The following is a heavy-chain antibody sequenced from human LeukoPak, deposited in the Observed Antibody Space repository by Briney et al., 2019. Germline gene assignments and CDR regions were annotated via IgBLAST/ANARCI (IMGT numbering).Heavy chain of an antibody. Sequence: EASVKVSCKVSGYTLTELSMHWVRQAPGKGLEWMGGFDPEDGEKIYAQKFQGRVTMTEDTSTDTAYMELSSLRSEDTAVYYCATWAYYYGSGPRGYYFDYWGQGTLVTVSS. V-gene: IGHV1-24*01. J-gene: IGHJ4*02. CDR2: FDPEDGEK. D-gene: IGHD3-10*01. CDR3: ATWAYYYGSGPRGYYFDY. CDR1: GYTLTELS.